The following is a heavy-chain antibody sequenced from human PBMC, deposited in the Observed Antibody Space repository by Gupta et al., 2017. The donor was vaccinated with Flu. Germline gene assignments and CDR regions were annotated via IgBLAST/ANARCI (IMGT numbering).Heavy chain of an antibody. CDR3: AREGATVVTRRYYYYGMDV. V-gene: IGHV1-2*02. CDR2: INPNSGGT. D-gene: IGHD4-17*01. Sequence: QVQLVQSGAEVKKPGASVKVSCKASGYTFTGYYMHWVRQAPGQGLEWMGWINPNSGGTNYAQKFQGRVTMTRDTSISTAYMELSRLRSDDTAVYYCAREGATVVTRRYYYYGMDVWGQGTTVTVSS. CDR1: GYTFTGYY. J-gene: IGHJ6*02.